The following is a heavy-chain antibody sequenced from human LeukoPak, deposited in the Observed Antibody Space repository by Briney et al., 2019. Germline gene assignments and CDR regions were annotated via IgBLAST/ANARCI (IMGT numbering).Heavy chain of an antibody. D-gene: IGHD3-10*01. V-gene: IGHV4-4*02. CDR2: VNLQGST. J-gene: IGHJ4*02. CDR3: ARESLYGSGSYYNVLTFDY. Sequence: PSGTLSLTCGVSGGSITNTNYWTWVRQPPGKGLEWIGEVNLQGSTNYNPSLMGRVAISVDTSENHISLQLTSVTAADTAVYYCARESLYGSGSYYNVLTFDYWGQGTLVTVSS. CDR1: GGSITNTNY.